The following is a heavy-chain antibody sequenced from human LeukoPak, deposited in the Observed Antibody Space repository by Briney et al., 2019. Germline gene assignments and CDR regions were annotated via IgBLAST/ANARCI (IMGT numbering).Heavy chain of an antibody. CDR2: ISAYNGNT. J-gene: IGHJ5*02. D-gene: IGHD2-2*01. CDR3: AREGAYCSSTSCHLQNLFDP. CDR1: GYTFTSYA. V-gene: IGHV1-18*01. Sequence: ASVRVSCKASGYTFTSYAFRWVRQAPGQGLEWMGWISAYNGNTNYAQNLQGRFTITTDPPTSTAYMELRSLRSDDTAVYHCAREGAYCSSTSCHLQNLFDPWGQGTLLTVSS.